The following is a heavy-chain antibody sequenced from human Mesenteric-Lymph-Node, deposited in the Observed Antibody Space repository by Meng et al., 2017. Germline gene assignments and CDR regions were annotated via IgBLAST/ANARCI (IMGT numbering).Heavy chain of an antibody. CDR3: ARLPIAAAGTFVDAFDI. J-gene: IGHJ3*02. V-gene: IGHV3-7*01. Sequence: GESLKISCAASGFTFSNYWMSGVRQAPGKGLEWVANIKQDGSEKYYVDSVKGRFTISRDNAKNSLYLQMNSLRAEDTAVYYCARLPIAAAGTFVDAFDIWGQGTMVTVSS. CDR2: IKQDGSEK. D-gene: IGHD6-13*01. CDR1: GFTFSNYW.